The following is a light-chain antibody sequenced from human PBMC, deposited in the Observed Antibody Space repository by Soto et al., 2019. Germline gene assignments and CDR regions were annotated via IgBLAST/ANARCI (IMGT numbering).Light chain of an antibody. Sequence: SYVLTQAPSVSVAPGKTATITCGGNSIEDKNVHWYQQKPGQAPVLVIYFDSDRPSGIPERFSGSNSGNTATLTISRVEAGDEADYYCHVWDSSSDQVFGGGTKLTVL. V-gene: IGLV3-21*04. CDR1: SIEDKN. J-gene: IGLJ2*01. CDR2: FDS. CDR3: HVWDSSSDQV.